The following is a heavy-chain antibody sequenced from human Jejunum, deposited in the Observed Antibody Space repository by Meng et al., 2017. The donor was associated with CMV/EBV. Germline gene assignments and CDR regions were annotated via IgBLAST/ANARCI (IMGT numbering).Heavy chain of an antibody. CDR3: ARDYGSGTTGDFDY. CDR2: ISSSSSSDYI. CDR1: FNMYT. V-gene: IGHV3-21*01. D-gene: IGHD3-10*01. J-gene: IGHJ4*02. Sequence: FNMYTMTWVLQAPGKGLEWVSSISSSSSSDYIYYADSVKCRFTISRDNTKYSLYLQMNTLRVEDTAVYYCARDYGSGTTGDFDYWGQGTLVTVSS.